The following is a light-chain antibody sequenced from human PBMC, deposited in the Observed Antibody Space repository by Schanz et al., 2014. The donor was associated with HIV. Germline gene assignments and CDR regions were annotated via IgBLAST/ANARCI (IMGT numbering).Light chain of an antibody. CDR1: NIGSKT. CDR2: RDS. Sequence: SSELTQPLSVSVALGQTARITCGGNNIGSKTVHWYQQKPGQAPALVIYRDSNRPSGIPERFSGSNSGNTATLTISSAQGGDEADYYCQVWDSTLKVFGGGTKLTVL. CDR3: QVWDSTLKV. V-gene: IGLV3-9*01. J-gene: IGLJ2*01.